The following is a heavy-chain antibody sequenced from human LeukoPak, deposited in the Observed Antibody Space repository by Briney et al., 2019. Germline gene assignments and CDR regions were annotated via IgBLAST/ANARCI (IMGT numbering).Heavy chain of an antibody. V-gene: IGHV3-30*18. D-gene: IGHD3-16*02. CDR1: GFTFSSYG. Sequence: GGSLRLSCAASGFTFSSYGMHWVRQAPGKGLEWVAVISYDGSNKYYADSVKGRFTIFRDNAKNSMYLQMNSLRIEDTALYYCSKDISAGGLDVWGPGTPVTVSS. J-gene: IGHJ6*02. CDR2: ISYDGSNK. CDR3: SKDISAGGLDV.